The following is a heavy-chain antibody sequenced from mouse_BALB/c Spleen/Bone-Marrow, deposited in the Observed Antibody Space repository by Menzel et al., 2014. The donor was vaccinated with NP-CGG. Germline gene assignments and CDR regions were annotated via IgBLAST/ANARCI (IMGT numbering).Heavy chain of an antibody. CDR1: GYAFTNYL. V-gene: IGHV1-54*01. Sequence: VQLQQSGAELVRPGTSVKVSCKASGYAFTNYLIEWVKQRPEQGLEWIGVINPGSGGTNYNEKFKGKATLTADKSSSTAYMQLSSLTSDDSAVYFCARWDYAMDYWGQGTSVTVSS. CDR2: INPGSGGT. J-gene: IGHJ4*01. CDR3: ARWDYAMDY.